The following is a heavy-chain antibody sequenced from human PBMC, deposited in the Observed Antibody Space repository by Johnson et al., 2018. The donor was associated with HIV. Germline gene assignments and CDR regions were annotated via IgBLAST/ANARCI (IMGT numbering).Heavy chain of an antibody. CDR1: GFTFSRYW. J-gene: IGHJ3*02. Sequence: VQLVESGGGLVQPGGSLRLSCVASGFTFSRYWMSWVRQAPGKGLEWVANIKQDGSEKYYVDSVKGRFTISRDNSKNTLYLQMNSLRAEDTAVYYCAREGKDAFDIWGQGTMVTVSS. D-gene: IGHD3-10*01. V-gene: IGHV3-7*01. CDR3: AREGKDAFDI. CDR2: IKQDGSEK.